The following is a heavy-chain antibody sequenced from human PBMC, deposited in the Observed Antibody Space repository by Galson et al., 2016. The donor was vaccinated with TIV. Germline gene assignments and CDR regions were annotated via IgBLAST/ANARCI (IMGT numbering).Heavy chain of an antibody. D-gene: IGHD3-3*01. CDR2: ISYDSTNT. CDR3: ASQRHGGFLRFSMNV. Sequence: SLRLSCAASTIHFSTFAMHWVRQAPGRGLEWVAVISYDSTNTYYADSVKGRFAISRDNDRNTLYLQLNSLRAEDTAVYYCASQRHGGFLRFSMNVWGQGTTVIVS. V-gene: IGHV3-30*09. J-gene: IGHJ6*02. CDR1: TIHFSTFA.